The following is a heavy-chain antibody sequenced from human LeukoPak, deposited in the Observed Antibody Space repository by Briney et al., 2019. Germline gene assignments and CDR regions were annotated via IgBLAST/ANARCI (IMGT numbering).Heavy chain of an antibody. CDR3: ARQSRDGSKTRGYYFDY. CDR1: GYIFIHYW. V-gene: IGHV5-51*01. Sequence: GETLKISCQVSGYIFIHYWIGWVRQMPGKGLESMGIIYPADSDTTYSPSFQGQVTISADKSISTVYLQWSSLKASDTAMYYCARQSRDGSKTRGYYFDYWGQGTLVTVSS. J-gene: IGHJ4*02. D-gene: IGHD3-10*01. CDR2: IYPADSDT.